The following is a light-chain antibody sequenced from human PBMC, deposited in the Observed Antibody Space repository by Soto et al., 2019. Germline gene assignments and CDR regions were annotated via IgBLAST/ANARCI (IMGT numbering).Light chain of an antibody. CDR1: STDVGVYDR. CDR3: SSYAGDDFAVI. CDR2: DVS. J-gene: IGLJ2*01. V-gene: IGLV2-8*01. Sequence: QSALTQSPSASGAPGQSVTISCTGTSTDVGVYDRVSWYQQYPGEVPKLIIHDVSQRPPGVPDRFSGSKSGTTASLTVSGLQAEDEADYYCSSYAGDDFAVIFGGGTKLTVL.